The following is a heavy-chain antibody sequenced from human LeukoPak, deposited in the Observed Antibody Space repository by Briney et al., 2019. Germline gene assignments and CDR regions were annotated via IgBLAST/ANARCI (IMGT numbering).Heavy chain of an antibody. CDR3: ARDDRRAVAGEFDY. CDR1: GFTFSSYG. CDR2: ISYDGSNK. J-gene: IGHJ4*02. Sequence: PGGSLRLSCAASGFTFSSYGMHWVRQAPGKGLEWVAVISYDGSNKYYADSVKGRFTISRDNSKNTLYLQMNSLRAEDTAVYYCARDDRRAVAGEFDYWGQGTLVTVSS. V-gene: IGHV3-30*03. D-gene: IGHD6-19*01.